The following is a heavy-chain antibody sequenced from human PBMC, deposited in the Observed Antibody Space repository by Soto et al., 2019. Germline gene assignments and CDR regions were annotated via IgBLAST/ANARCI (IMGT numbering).Heavy chain of an antibody. J-gene: IGHJ4*02. D-gene: IGHD3-16*01. Sequence: GASVKVSCKASGYTFTGYYLHWIRQAPGQGLQWMGWMRPDSSGANYAQKFQGRVSMTRDTSTSTFYMELGRLASDDTAVYYCARDPREGGYDYWGQGTQVTVSS. CDR2: MRPDSSGA. V-gene: IGHV1-2*02. CDR3: ARDPREGGYDY. CDR1: GYTFTGYY.